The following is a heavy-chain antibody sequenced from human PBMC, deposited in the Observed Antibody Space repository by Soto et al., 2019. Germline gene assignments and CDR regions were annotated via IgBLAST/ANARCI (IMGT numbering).Heavy chain of an antibody. V-gene: IGHV1-18*01. CDR2: ISAYNGNT. Sequence: ASVKVSCKPFVYTITRYGISLVRQAPGQGLEWMGWISAYNGNTNYAQKLQGRVTMTTDTSTSTAYMELRSLRSDDTAVYYCARELSASIGAAGTWVDPWGQGTLVIV. CDR1: VYTITRYG. D-gene: IGHD6-13*01. J-gene: IGHJ5*02. CDR3: ARELSASIGAAGTWVDP.